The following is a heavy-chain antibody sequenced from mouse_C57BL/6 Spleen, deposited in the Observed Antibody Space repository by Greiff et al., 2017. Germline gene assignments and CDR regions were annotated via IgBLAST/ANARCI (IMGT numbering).Heavy chain of an antibody. J-gene: IGHJ1*03. CDR3: AITTVGRYFDV. Sequence: EVKLMESGPGLVKPSQSLSLTCSVTGYSITSGYYWNWIRQFPGNKLEWMGYISYDGSNNYNPSLKNRISITRDTSKNQFFLKLNSVTTEDTATYYCAITTVGRYFDVWGTGTTVTVSS. CDR1: GYSITSGYY. CDR2: ISYDGSN. V-gene: IGHV3-6*01. D-gene: IGHD1-1*01.